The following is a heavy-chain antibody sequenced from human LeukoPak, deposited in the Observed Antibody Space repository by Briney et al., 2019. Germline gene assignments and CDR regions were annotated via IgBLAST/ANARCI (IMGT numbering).Heavy chain of an antibody. Sequence: GGSLRLSCAASGFTVSSKDMNWVRQAPGKGLEWVSVLYSGGRTYYADSAKGRFTISRDNSKNTVYLQMNSLRSEDTAVYYCAKDPYRVIVATGNYLDPWGQGTLVTVSS. CDR3: AKDPYRVIVATGNYLDP. D-gene: IGHD2-21*01. V-gene: IGHV3-53*05. CDR1: GFTVSSKD. J-gene: IGHJ5*02. CDR2: LYSGGRT.